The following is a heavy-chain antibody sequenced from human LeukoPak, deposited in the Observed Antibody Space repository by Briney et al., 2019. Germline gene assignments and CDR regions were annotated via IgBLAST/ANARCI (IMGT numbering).Heavy chain of an antibody. J-gene: IGHJ4*02. CDR2: IYYSGTT. D-gene: IGHD2-15*01. CDR3: ARDPRDSTPFDY. CDR1: GGSISSYY. V-gene: IGHV4-39*07. Sequence: PSETLSLTCTVSGGSISSYYWGWVRQPPGKGLEWIGSIYYSGTTYYNPSLKSRVSILADTSKNHFSLKLSSVTAADTAVYYCARDPRDSTPFDYWGQGTLVSVSS.